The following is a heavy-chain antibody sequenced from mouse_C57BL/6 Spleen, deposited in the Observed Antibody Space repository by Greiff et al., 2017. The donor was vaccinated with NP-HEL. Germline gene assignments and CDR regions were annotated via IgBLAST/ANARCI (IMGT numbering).Heavy chain of an antibody. Sequence: EVQLQQSGPELVKPGASVKISCKASGYTFTDYYMNWVKQSHGKSLEWIGDINPNNGGTSYNQKFKGKATLTVDKSSSTAYMELRSLTSEDSAVYYCARSMKGNPYWGQGTTLTVSS. CDR1: GYTFTDYY. D-gene: IGHD2-3*01. J-gene: IGHJ2*01. CDR2: INPNNGGT. V-gene: IGHV1-26*01. CDR3: ARSMKGNPY.